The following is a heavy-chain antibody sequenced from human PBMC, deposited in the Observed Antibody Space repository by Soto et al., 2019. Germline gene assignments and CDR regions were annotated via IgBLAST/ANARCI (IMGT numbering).Heavy chain of an antibody. Sequence: GGPMRLSSAACPATLGASTIQGVHRASGKGLEWVGRIRTRDHDYAAAYGASMKGRFSISRDDSKNTAYLQMNSLENDGMAVYFCTIHPIGRQHYVRDVWGQDITLTV. CDR2: IRTRDHDYAA. D-gene: IGHD3-16*01. V-gene: IGHV3-73*01. J-gene: IGHJ6*02. CDR3: TIHPIGRQHYVRDV. CDR1: PATLGAST.